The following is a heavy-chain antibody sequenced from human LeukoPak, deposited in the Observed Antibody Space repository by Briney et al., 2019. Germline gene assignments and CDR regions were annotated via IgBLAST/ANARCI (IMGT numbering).Heavy chain of an antibody. D-gene: IGHD3-10*01. CDR2: INPSGGST. Sequence: ASVKVSCKASGYTFTSYYMHWVRQAPGQGLEWMGIINPSGGSTSYAQKLQGRVTMTTDTSTSTAYMELRSLRSDDTAVYYCARGGNIWFGEHWYFDLWGRGTLVTVSS. CDR1: GYTFTSYY. J-gene: IGHJ2*01. V-gene: IGHV1-46*01. CDR3: ARGGNIWFGEHWYFDL.